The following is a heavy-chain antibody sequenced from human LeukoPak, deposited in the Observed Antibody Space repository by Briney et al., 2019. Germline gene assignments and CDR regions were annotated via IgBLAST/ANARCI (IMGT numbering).Heavy chain of an antibody. J-gene: IGHJ5*02. CDR2: INPNSAAT. Sequence: ASVKVSCKASGYTFTGYYMHWVRQAPGQGLEWMGWINPNSAATNYVQYFEGRVTMTRDTSSSTVYMELSRLRSDDTAVYYCARSLGSLKEYWWFDPWGQGTLVTVSS. D-gene: IGHD2/OR15-2a*01. V-gene: IGHV1-2*02. CDR1: GYTFTGYY. CDR3: ARSLGSLKEYWWFDP.